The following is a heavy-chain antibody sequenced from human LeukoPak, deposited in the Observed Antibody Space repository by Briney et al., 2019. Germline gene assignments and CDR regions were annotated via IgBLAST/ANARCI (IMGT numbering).Heavy chain of an antibody. J-gene: IGHJ5*02. CDR2: MNPSCVST. CDR1: GYTFTSYY. D-gene: IGHD6-19*01. Sequence: GASVKVSCKASGYTFTSYYMHWVRQAPGQGLEWMGIMNPSCVSTSPAQKLPGRLTMPRDTSPRTVYMPLSSLRSAATAAHYCAGQCLVLNWFDPWGQGTLVTVSS. V-gene: IGHV1-46*01. CDR3: AGQCLVLNWFDP.